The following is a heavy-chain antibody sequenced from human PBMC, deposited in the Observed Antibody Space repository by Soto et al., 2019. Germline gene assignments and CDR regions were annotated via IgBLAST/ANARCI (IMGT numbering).Heavy chain of an antibody. J-gene: IGHJ4*02. V-gene: IGHV4-39*01. CDR2: IYYSGTT. CDR1: GGSISSSSYY. CDR3: ASLLGIKFDY. D-gene: IGHD3-10*01. Sequence: QLQLQESGPGLVQPSETLSLTCTVSGGSISSSSYYWGWIRQPPGKGLEWIGTIYYSGTTNYNPSLKSRVTISVHTSQIQFSLKLNSLTAADTAVYYCASLLGIKFDYWGQGALVNVSS.